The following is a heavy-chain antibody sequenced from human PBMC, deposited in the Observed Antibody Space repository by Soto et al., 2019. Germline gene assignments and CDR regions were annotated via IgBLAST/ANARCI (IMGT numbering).Heavy chain of an antibody. J-gene: IGHJ4*02. CDR1: GFTFTSSA. Sequence: QMQLVQSGPEVKKPGTSVKVSCKASGFTFTSSAVQWVRQARGQRLEWIGWIVVGSGNTNYAQKCQGRVTITRDMSTSTAYMELSSLSSEDTAVYYCAAAGAYSTSEDFDYWGQGTLVTVSS. V-gene: IGHV1-58*01. CDR3: AAAGAYSTSEDFDY. CDR2: IVVGSGNT. D-gene: IGHD4-4*01.